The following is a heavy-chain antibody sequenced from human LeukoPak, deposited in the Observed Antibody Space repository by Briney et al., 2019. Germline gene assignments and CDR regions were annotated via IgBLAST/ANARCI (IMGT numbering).Heavy chain of an antibody. CDR2: ISSGSSTT. D-gene: IGHD4-17*01. Sequence: GGSLRLSCAASGFTFSTYNMNWVRQAPGKGLEWVSCISSGSSTTHYADSVKGRFTISRDNAKNSLYLQMNSLRAEDTAVYYCAMLMTTSFSTYKPFDNWGQGTLVTVSS. J-gene: IGHJ4*02. CDR3: AMLMTTSFSTYKPFDN. CDR1: GFTFSTYN. V-gene: IGHV3-48*04.